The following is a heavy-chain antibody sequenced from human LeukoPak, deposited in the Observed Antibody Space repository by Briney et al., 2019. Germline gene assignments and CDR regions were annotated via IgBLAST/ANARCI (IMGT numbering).Heavy chain of an antibody. CDR3: AKAYLEPPVYYYDSSGYYNRAFDI. Sequence: PGGSLRLSCAASGFTFSSYGMHWVRRAPGKGLEWVAFIRYDGSNKYYADSVKGRFTISRDNSKNTLYLQMNSLRAEDTAVYYCAKAYLEPPVYYYDSSGYYNRAFDIWGQGTMVTVSS. V-gene: IGHV3-30*02. D-gene: IGHD3-22*01. J-gene: IGHJ3*02. CDR1: GFTFSSYG. CDR2: IRYDGSNK.